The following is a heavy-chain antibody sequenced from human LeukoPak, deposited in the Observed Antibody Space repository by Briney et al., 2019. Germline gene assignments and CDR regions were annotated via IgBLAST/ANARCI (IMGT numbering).Heavy chain of an antibody. Sequence: AETLSLTCTVSGASFGSYFWSWIRQPPGKGLEWIGYIYYGGGTNYNPSFESGITISVDTYKNRISLNHTSVIASDTAIYYCARERGDYDPDNWFDSWGREPWSPSPQ. CDR2: IYYGGGT. CDR3: ARERGDYDPDNWFDS. J-gene: IGHJ5*01. V-gene: IGHV4-59*01. D-gene: IGHD4-17*01. CDR1: GASFGSYF.